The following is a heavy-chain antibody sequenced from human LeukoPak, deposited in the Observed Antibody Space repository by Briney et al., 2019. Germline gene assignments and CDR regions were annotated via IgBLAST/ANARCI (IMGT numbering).Heavy chain of an antibody. J-gene: IGHJ5*02. CDR2: FDPEDGKT. CDR3: ATARPITIFGVVIISDNWFDP. Sequence: ASVTVSYKVSGYTLTELSMHWVRQAPGKGLEWMGGFDPEDGKTIYAQKFQGRVTMTEDTSTDTAYMELSSLRSEDTAVYYCATARPITIFGVVIISDNWFDPWGQGTLVTVSS. CDR1: GYTLTELS. D-gene: IGHD3-3*01. V-gene: IGHV1-24*01.